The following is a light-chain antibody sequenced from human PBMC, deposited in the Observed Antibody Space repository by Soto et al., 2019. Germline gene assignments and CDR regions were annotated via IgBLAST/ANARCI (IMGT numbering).Light chain of an antibody. CDR1: KNAIVVYDF. J-gene: IGLJ1*01. V-gene: IGLV2-8*01. CDR3: KSYAGSNAYV. Sequence: QSVLTHPPSASGSPVQSVPISSTATKNAIVVYDFVSWYQHHPVKAPRLIIYEVVQRPSGVPDRFSGSKSGNTASLTVSGLQVADEADYFCKSYAGSNAYVFGSGTKVTVL. CDR2: EVV.